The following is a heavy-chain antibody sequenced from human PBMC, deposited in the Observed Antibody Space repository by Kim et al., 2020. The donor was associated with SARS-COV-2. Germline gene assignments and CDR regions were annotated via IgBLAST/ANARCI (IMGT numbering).Heavy chain of an antibody. J-gene: IGHJ5*02. CDR2: IYPGDSDT. Sequence: GESLKISCKGSGYSFTSYWIGWVRQMPGKGLEWMGIIYPGDSDTRYSPSFQGQVTISADKSISTAYLQWSSLKASDTAMYYCARLLPIYGPLPAHYNWFDPWGQGTLVTVSS. D-gene: IGHD2-21*01. CDR1: GYSFTSYW. CDR3: ARLLPIYGPLPAHYNWFDP. V-gene: IGHV5-51*01.